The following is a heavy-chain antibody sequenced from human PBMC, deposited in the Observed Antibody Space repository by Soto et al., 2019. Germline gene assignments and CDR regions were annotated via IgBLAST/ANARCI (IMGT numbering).Heavy chain of an antibody. CDR3: ARHSSWTPFDY. V-gene: IGHV3-53*01. Sequence: EVPLVESGGGLIQRGGSLRLSCAASGFTVSTNHMNWVRQAPGKGLEWVSTIYSRGSTYYADSVKGRFTISRDKSKNTLYLQMNSLRAEDTAMYYCARHSSWTPFDYWGQGTLVTVSS. D-gene: IGHD6-13*01. J-gene: IGHJ4*02. CDR2: IYSRGST. CDR1: GFTVSTNH.